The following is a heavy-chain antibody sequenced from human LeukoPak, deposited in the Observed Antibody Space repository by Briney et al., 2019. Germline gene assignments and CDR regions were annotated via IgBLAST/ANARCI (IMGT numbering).Heavy chain of an antibody. J-gene: IGHJ5*02. D-gene: IGHD2-2*01. CDR1: GFTFSSYG. V-gene: IGHV3-30*18. CDR2: ISYDGSNK. CDR3: AKDLLGYCISTSCLGLDP. Sequence: GGSLRLSCAASGFTFSSYGMHWVRQAPGKGLEWAAVISYDGSNKYYADSVKGRFTISRDNSKNTLYLQMNSLRAEDTAVYYCAKDLLGYCISTSCLGLDPWGQGTLVTVSS.